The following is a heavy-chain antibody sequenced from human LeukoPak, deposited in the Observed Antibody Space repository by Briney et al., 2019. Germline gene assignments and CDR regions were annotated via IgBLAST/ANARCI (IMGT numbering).Heavy chain of an antibody. CDR1: GYSISSGYY. J-gene: IGHJ4*02. Sequence: SETLSLTCAVSGYSISSGYYWGWIRQPPGKGLEWIGSIYHSGSTYYNPSLKSRVTISVDTSKNQFSLKLSSVTAADTAVYYCARQVKVKEVPAAIDYWGQGTLVTVSS. CDR3: ARQVKVKEVPAAIDY. D-gene: IGHD2-2*01. CDR2: IYHSGST. V-gene: IGHV4-38-2*01.